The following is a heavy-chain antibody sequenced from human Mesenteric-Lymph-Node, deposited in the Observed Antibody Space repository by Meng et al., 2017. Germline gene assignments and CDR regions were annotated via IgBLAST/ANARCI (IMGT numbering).Heavy chain of an antibody. CDR1: GGSFSGYY. CDR3: ARARIAAAGHPALGY. J-gene: IGHJ4*02. Sequence: QGQLLQWGAGRLKPSEPLALTCAVYGGSFSGYYWSWIRQPPGKGLEWIGEINHSGSTNYNPSLKSRVTISVDTSKNQFSLKLSSVTAADTAVYYCARARIAAAGHPALGYWGQGTPVTVSS. D-gene: IGHD6-13*01. V-gene: IGHV4-34*01. CDR2: INHSGST.